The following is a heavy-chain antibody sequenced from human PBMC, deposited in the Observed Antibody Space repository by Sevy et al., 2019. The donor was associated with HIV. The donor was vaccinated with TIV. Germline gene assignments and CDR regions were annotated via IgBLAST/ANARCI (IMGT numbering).Heavy chain of an antibody. D-gene: IGHD1-26*01. CDR2: ITGSSDYI. V-gene: IGHV3-21*06. CDR1: GFSFSNYN. Sequence: GGSLRLSCAASGFSFSNYNMNWVRRAPGKGLEWVSSITGSSDYIYYADSVKGRFTISRDNAKNSLYLRMNSLKTEDTAVYYCAKWDADRRWYFDYWGQGILVTVSS. J-gene: IGHJ4*02. CDR3: AKWDADRRWYFDY.